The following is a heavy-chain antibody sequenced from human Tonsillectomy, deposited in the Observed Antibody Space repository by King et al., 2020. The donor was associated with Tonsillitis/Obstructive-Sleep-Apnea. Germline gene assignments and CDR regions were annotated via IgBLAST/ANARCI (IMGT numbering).Heavy chain of an antibody. CDR2: IKEDGSEK. D-gene: IGHD5-12*01. CDR3: ARVNTVGTRDAFDI. Sequence: VQLVESGGGLVQPGGSLRLSCAASGFNLRSFWMTWVRQAPGKGLEWMTSIKEDGSEKYYVDFVMGLFTISRDKAKHSLHLQMNSLRAEDTAVYFCARVNTVGTRDAFDIWGQGTMVTVSS. J-gene: IGHJ3*02. CDR1: GFNLRSFW. V-gene: IGHV3-7*04.